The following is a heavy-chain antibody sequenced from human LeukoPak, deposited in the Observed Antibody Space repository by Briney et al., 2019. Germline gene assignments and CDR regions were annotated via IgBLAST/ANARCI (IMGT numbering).Heavy chain of an antibody. J-gene: IGHJ4*02. CDR1: GFTFSNHG. CDR2: IRYDGSNK. V-gene: IGHV3-33*01. CDR3: ARDRGVSFFVY. Sequence: GGSLSLSCAASGFTFSNHGMHWVRQAPGKGLDRVAVIRYDGSNKYYADSVKGRFTISRDNSKNTLYLQMNSLRAEDTAMYYCARDRGVSFFVYWGQGTQVTVSS. D-gene: IGHD3-10*01.